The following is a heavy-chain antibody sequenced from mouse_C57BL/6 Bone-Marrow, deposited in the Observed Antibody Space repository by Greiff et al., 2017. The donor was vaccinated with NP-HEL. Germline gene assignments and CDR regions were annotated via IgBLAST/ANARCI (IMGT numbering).Heavy chain of an antibody. V-gene: IGHV1-82*01. Sequence: QVQLQQSGPELVKPGASVKISCKASGYAFSSSWMNWVKQRPGKGLEWIGRIYPGDGDTNYNGKFKGKATLTADKSSSTAYMQLSSLTSEDSAVYFCARWGRLRLYAMDYWGQGTSVTVSS. CDR1: GYAFSSSW. CDR2: IYPGDGDT. J-gene: IGHJ4*01. D-gene: IGHD1-2*01. CDR3: ARWGRLRLYAMDY.